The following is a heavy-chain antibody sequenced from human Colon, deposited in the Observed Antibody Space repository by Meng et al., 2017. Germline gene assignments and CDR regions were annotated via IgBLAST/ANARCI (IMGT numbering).Heavy chain of an antibody. CDR2: IDHTGNT. D-gene: IGHD1-7*01. CDR3: ARVGPGELPNFFDP. V-gene: IGHV4-4*02. CDR1: GGSISSGDW. J-gene: IGHJ5*02. Sequence: QWQRQESGPGVVKPSGTLSLTGAVSGGSISSGDWWSWVRQPPGKGLEWIAEIDHTGNTNYNPSLKSRVTISVDKSKNQFSLKLSFMTAADTAVYYCARVGPGELPNFFDPWGQGTLVTVSS.